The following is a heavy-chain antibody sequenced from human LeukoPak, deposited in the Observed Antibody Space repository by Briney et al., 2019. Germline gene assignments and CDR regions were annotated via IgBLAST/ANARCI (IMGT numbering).Heavy chain of an antibody. J-gene: IGHJ5*02. Sequence: SETLSLTCTVSGGSISSSSYYWGWIRQPPGKGLEWIGSIYYSGSTYYNPSLKSRVTISVDTSKNQFSLKLSSVTAADTAVYYCARHKTTAAGLTRRLNWFDPWGQGTLVTVSS. CDR2: IYYSGST. V-gene: IGHV4-39*01. D-gene: IGHD6-25*01. CDR3: ARHKTTAAGLTRRLNWFDP. CDR1: GGSISSSSYY.